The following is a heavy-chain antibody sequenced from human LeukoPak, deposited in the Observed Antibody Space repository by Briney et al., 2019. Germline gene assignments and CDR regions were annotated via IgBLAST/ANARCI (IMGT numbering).Heavy chain of an antibody. CDR1: GFTFSAYA. J-gene: IGHJ3*02. CDR3: ARWARLLLSIAFDI. Sequence: GGSLRLSCAASGFTFSAYAMNWVRQAPGKGLEWVSAISGSALSTYYAGSVKGRFTISRDNSKNTLYLQMHSLRAEYAAVYYGARWARLLLSIAFDIWGQGTMVTVSS. CDR2: ISGSALST. V-gene: IGHV3-23*01. D-gene: IGHD3-3*01.